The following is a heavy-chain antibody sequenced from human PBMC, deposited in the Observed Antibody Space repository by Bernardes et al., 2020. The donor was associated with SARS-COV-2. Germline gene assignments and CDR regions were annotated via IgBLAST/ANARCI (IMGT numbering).Heavy chain of an antibody. CDR2: IWHDGSRE. V-gene: IGHV3-33*01. CDR3: ATEDGEWLES. D-gene: IGHD4-17*01. J-gene: IGHJ5*01. Sequence: GGSLTLSCAASGFTFRDYTMHWVRQAPGKGLEWVAVIWHDGSREYYVDSVKGRFAISRDNSNNTLYLQMNNLRVEDTALYRCATEDGEWLESWGQGTLLTGSS. CDR1: GFTFRDYT.